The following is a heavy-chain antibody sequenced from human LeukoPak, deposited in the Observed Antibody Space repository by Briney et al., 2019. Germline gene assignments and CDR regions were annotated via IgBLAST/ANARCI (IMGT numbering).Heavy chain of an antibody. V-gene: IGHV3-11*01. J-gene: IGHJ4*02. CDR2: ISSNGDIK. Sequence: PGGSLRLSCAASGFIFSDYYMSWIRQAPGKGLEWVADISSNGDIKSYGDSAGGRFTISRDNFKNSLYLEMNNLRAEDTAVYYCAREIVVGTFDYWGQETLLTVAS. CDR3: AREIVVGTFDY. D-gene: IGHD1-1*01. CDR1: GFIFSDYY.